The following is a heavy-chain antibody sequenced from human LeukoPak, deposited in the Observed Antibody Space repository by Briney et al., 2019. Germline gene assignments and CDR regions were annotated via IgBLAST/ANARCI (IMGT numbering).Heavy chain of an antibody. D-gene: IGHD3-22*01. CDR3: ARDCTHYYDSRCDY. V-gene: IGHV4-59*01. CDR2: IYYSGST. J-gene: IGHJ4*02. Sequence: PSETLSLTCTVSGGSISSYYWSWIRQPPGKGLEWIGYIYYSGSTNYNPSLKSRVTISVDTSKNQFSLKLSSVTAADTAVYYCARDCTHYYDSRCDYWGQGTLVTVSS. CDR1: GGSISSYY.